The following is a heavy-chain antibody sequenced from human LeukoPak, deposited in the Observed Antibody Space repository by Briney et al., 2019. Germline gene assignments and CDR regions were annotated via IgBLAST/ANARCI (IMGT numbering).Heavy chain of an antibody. J-gene: IGHJ3*02. CDR3: AKGRGYSLGGDGFDM. CDR2: ISWNSGSI. V-gene: IGHV3-9*01. D-gene: IGHD5-18*01. CDR1: GFTFDDYA. Sequence: PGGSLRLSCAASGFTFDDYAMHWVRQAPGKGLEWVSGISWNSGSIGYADSVKGRFTISRDSARNSLYLQMNSLRAEDTAFYHCAKGRGYSLGGDGFDMWGQGTMVTVSS.